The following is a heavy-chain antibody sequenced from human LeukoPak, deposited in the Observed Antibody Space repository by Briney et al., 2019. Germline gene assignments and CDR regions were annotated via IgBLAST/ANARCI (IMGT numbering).Heavy chain of an antibody. D-gene: IGHD4-17*01. V-gene: IGHV3-33*03. CDR1: GFTFRSYG. CDR2: IWYDGSHK. J-gene: IGHJ4*02. Sequence: GRSLRLSCAASGFTFRSYGMHWVRQGPRKGLEWVTVIWYDGSHKYYADSVKGRLTVCRDKCTSTLYLQVNCLRGADTAVYFCTKVLDSGDPSGLIDYWGQGTLVTVSS. CDR3: TKVLDSGDPSGLIDY.